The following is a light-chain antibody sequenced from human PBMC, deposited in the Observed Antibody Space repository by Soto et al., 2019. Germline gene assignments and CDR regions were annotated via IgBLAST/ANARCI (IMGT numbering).Light chain of an antibody. CDR3: QQYGSSPQT. V-gene: IGKV3-20*01. Sequence: EIVMTHSPATLPGAPGERATLSCRASQSVSSNLAWYQQKPGQAPRLLIYGASTRATGIPDRFSGSGSGTDFTLTISRLEPEDSAVYYCQQYGSSPQTFGQGTKVDIK. CDR2: GAS. CDR1: QSVSSN. J-gene: IGKJ1*01.